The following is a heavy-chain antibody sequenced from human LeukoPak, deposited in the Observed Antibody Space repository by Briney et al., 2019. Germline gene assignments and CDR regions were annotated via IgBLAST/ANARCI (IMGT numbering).Heavy chain of an antibody. D-gene: IGHD1-26*01. V-gene: IGHV3-21*01. J-gene: IGHJ4*02. Sequence: GGSLRLSCAASGFTFSSYSMNWVRQAPGKGLEWVSSISSSSSYIYYADSVKGRFTISRDNSKNTLYLQMNSLRAEDTAVYYCATDGIVGATYGLGFDYWGQGTLVTVSS. CDR2: ISSSSSYI. CDR1: GFTFSSYS. CDR3: ATDGIVGATYGLGFDY.